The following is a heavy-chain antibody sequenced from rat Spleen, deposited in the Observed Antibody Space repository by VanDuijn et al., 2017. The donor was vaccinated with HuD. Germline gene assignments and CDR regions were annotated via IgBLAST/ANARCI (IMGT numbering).Heavy chain of an antibody. CDR3: TRDRMGMDY. V-gene: IGHV5-29*01. D-gene: IGHD1-7*01. CDR2: ISYDGSST. CDR1: GFTFSNYG. Sequence: EVQLVESGGGLVQPGRSLKLSCAASGFTFSNYGMAWVRQAPTKGLEWVAAISYDGSSTYYRDSVKGRFTISRDNAKSTLYLQMNSLRSEDTATYYCTRDRMGMDYWGQGVMVTVSS. J-gene: IGHJ2*01.